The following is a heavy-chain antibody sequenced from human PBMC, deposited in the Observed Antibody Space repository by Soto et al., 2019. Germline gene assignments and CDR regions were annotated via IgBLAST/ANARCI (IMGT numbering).Heavy chain of an antibody. CDR1: GFTFSSYS. Sequence: PGGSLRLSCAASGFTFSSYSMDWVRQAPGKGLEWVSSISSSSSYIYYADSVKGRFTISRDNAKNSLYLQMNSLRAEDTAVYYCARVRWFGNDYYYYYMDVWGKGTTVTVSS. D-gene: IGHD3-10*01. CDR3: ARVRWFGNDYYYYYMDV. J-gene: IGHJ6*03. V-gene: IGHV3-21*01. CDR2: ISSSSSYI.